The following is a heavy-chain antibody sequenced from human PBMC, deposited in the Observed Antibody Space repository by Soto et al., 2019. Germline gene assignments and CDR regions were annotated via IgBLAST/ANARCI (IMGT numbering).Heavy chain of an antibody. Sequence: GSLRLSCTASGFNFDDYVMAWVRQFPGKGLEWVSGVNWNGGNSGYADSVKGRFTISRDNIKNTLYLHMNSLRAGDTAFYYCVRALSGHDHFFDSWGLGTLVTVSS. CDR2: VNWNGGNS. D-gene: IGHD5-12*01. CDR3: VRALSGHDHFFDS. CDR1: GFNFDDYV. J-gene: IGHJ4*02. V-gene: IGHV3-20*04.